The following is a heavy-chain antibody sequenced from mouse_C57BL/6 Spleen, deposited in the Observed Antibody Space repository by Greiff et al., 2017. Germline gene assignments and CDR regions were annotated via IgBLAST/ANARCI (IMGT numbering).Heavy chain of an antibody. CDR2: IDPSDSYT. Sequence: VQLQQPGAELVMPGASVKLSCKASGYTFTSYWMHWVKQRPGQGLEWIGEIDPSDSYTNYNQKFKDKSTLTVDKSSSTAYMQLSSLTSEDSAVYYCARSGYYGRGYAMDYWGQGTSVTVSS. V-gene: IGHV1-69*01. CDR3: ARSGYYGRGYAMDY. J-gene: IGHJ4*01. D-gene: IGHD1-1*01. CDR1: GYTFTSYW.